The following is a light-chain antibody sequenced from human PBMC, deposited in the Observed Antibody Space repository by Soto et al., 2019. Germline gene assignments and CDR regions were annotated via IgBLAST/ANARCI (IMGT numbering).Light chain of an antibody. V-gene: IGKV1-39*01. Sequence: DIQMTRSPSSLSASVGDRVTITCRASQIIANYLHWYQHKPGKAPKLLIYAASNLKSGVPSRFSGSGSGTDFTLTISSLQPEDVATYYCQQSSRTPLTFGGGTKVEI. CDR2: AAS. J-gene: IGKJ4*01. CDR1: QIIANY. CDR3: QQSSRTPLT.